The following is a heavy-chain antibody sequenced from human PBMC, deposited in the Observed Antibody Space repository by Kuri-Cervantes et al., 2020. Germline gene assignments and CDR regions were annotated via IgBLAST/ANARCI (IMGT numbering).Heavy chain of an antibody. Sequence: GESLKISCAASGFTFSSYGMHWVRQAPGKGLEWVAVIWYDGSNKYYADSVKGRFTISRDNAKNSLFLQMNSLRAEDTAVYYCARAYCNTGSCSITGAAGYWGQGTLVTVSS. V-gene: IGHV3-33*01. J-gene: IGHJ4*02. CDR3: ARAYCNTGSCSITGAAGY. CDR2: IWYDGSNK. CDR1: GFTFSSYG. D-gene: IGHD2/OR15-2a*01.